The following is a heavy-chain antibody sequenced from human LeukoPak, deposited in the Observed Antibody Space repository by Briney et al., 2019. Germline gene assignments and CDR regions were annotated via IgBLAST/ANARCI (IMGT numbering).Heavy chain of an antibody. J-gene: IGHJ6*02. D-gene: IGHD2-2*02. Sequence: ASVKVSCKASGYTFTGYYMHWVRQAPGQGLEWMGRINPNSGGTNYAQKFQGRVTMTRDTSISTAYMELSRLRSDDTAVYYCARDRVRAQPLKRYCSCASCYTPGDVWGQGTTVTVSS. V-gene: IGHV1-2*06. CDR3: ARDRVRAQPLKRYCSCASCYTPGDV. CDR1: GYTFTGYY. CDR2: INPNSGGT.